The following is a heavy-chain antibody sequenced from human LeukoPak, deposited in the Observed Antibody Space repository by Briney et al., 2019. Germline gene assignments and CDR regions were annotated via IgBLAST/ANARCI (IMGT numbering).Heavy chain of an antibody. V-gene: IGHV4-34*01. CDR2: INHSGST. CDR1: GGSFSGYY. J-gene: IGHJ4*02. Sequence: PSETLSLTCAVYGGSFSGYYWSWIRQPPGKGLEWIGEINHSGSTNYNPSLKSRVTISVDTSKNQFSLKLSSVTAADTAVYYCARSRVFGVVSWGQGTLVTVSS. D-gene: IGHD3-3*01. CDR3: ARSRVFGVVS.